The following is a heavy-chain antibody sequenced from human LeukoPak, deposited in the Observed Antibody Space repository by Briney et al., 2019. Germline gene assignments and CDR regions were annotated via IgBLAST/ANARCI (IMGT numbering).Heavy chain of an antibody. J-gene: IGHJ4*02. V-gene: IGHV1-2*06. D-gene: IGHD3-22*01. CDR1: GYTFTGYY. Sequence: ASVKVSCKASGYTFTGYYMHWVRQAPGQGLEWMGRINPDSGGTNYAQKFQGRVTMTRDTSITTGYMELSRLRSDDTAVYYCARSRSTSGYSVLDYWGQGILVTIPS. CDR2: INPDSGGT. CDR3: ARSRSTSGYSVLDY.